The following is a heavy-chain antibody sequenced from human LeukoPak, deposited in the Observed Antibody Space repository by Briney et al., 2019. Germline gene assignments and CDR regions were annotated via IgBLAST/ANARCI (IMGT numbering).Heavy chain of an antibody. CDR2: IYYSGST. CDR3: AREICSSTSCAGNWFDP. CDR1: GGSISSYY. Sequence: SETLSLTCTVSGGSISSYYWSWIRQPPGKGLEWIGYIYYSGSTNYNPSLKSRVTISVDASKNQFSLKLSSVTAADTAVYYCAREICSSTSCAGNWFDPWGQGTLVTVSS. V-gene: IGHV4-59*01. D-gene: IGHD2-2*01. J-gene: IGHJ5*02.